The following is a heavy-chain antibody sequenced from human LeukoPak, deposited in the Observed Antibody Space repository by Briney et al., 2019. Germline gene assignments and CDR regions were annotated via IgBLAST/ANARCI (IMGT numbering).Heavy chain of an antibody. CDR2: IYYTGST. Sequence: SGPTLVKPSETLSLTCTVSGGSMSNYSGSWIRQPPGKGLEWIANIYYTGSTYYNPSLTSEITMSVDTSKNQFSLSLSSVTAADTAIYYCARHISGAATLDWGQGTLVTVSS. V-gene: IGHV4-59*08. CDR3: ARHISGAATLD. D-gene: IGHD3-3*02. J-gene: IGHJ4*02. CDR1: GGSMSNYS.